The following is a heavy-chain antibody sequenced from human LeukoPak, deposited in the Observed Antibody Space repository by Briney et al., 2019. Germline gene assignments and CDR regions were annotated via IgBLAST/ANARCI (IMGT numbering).Heavy chain of an antibody. Sequence: GGSLRLSRAPSPFAFSSYWMTWVRDAQGKGLELVANIKQDGSAKFYVESLRGRFTISRDNAKNSLSLQMNSLRVEDTAVYYCARLRRNSDSGGYYYYYDYWGQGTLVTVSS. CDR3: ARLRRNSDSGGYYYYYDY. CDR2: IKQDGSAK. CDR1: PFAFSSYW. J-gene: IGHJ4*02. V-gene: IGHV3-7*01. D-gene: IGHD3-22*01.